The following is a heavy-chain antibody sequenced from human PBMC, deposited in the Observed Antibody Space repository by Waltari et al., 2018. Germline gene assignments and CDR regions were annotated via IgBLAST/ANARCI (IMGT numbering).Heavy chain of an antibody. J-gene: IGHJ4*02. D-gene: IGHD3-22*01. Sequence: EVQLVESGGGLVQPGGSLRLSCAASGFTFSSYWMHWVRQAPGKGLVCISCIINDKMTTNYADSLKGQLTISMDNAENTVYVQMSRLRAEDTAVYYRARGFGTSAYAYWRQGTLVTISS. CDR1: GFTFSSYW. CDR3: ARGFGTSAYAY. CDR2: IINDKMTT. V-gene: IGHV3-74*01.